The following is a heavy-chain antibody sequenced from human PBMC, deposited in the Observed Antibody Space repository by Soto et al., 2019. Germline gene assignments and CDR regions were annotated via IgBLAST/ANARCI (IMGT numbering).Heavy chain of an antibody. D-gene: IGHD4-17*01. J-gene: IGHJ4*02. V-gene: IGHV4-30-4*01. CDR1: GGSINSGDYY. Sequence: SETLSLTCTVSGGSINSGDYYWSWIRQPPGKGLEWIGYIYYSGSTYYNPPLRSRVTISIDTSKNHFFLNLSSATAADTAVYYCARIGLTTALLWGQGTLVTVSS. CDR2: IYYSGST. CDR3: ARIGLTTALL.